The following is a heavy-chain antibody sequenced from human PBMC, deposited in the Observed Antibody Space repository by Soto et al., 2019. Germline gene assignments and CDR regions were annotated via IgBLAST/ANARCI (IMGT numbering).Heavy chain of an antibody. CDR3: AKERLELPIWGTNNWFDP. CDR1: GFTFSSYA. J-gene: IGHJ5*02. Sequence: EVQLLESGGGLVQPGGSLRLSCAASGFTFSSYAMSWVRQAPGKGLEWVSAISGSGGSTYYADSVKGRFTISRDNSKNTLYLQMNSLRAEDTAVYYCAKERLELPIWGTNNWFDPWGQGTLVTVSS. V-gene: IGHV3-23*01. CDR2: ISGSGGST. D-gene: IGHD1-7*01.